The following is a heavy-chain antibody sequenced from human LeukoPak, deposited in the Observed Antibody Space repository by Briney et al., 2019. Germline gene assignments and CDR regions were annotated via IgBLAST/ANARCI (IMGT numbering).Heavy chain of an antibody. J-gene: IGHJ6*02. V-gene: IGHV4-31*03. D-gene: IGHD3-10*01. CDR3: ARDPSYYGSGSYSVPYYYYGMDV. CDR1: GGSISSGGYY. Sequence: PSQTLSLTCTVSGGSISSGGYYWSWIRQHPGKGLEWIGYIYYSGSTYYNPSLKSRVTISVDTSKNQFSLKLSSVTAADTAVYYCARDPSYYGSGSYSVPYYYYGMDVWGQGTTVTVSS. CDR2: IYYSGST.